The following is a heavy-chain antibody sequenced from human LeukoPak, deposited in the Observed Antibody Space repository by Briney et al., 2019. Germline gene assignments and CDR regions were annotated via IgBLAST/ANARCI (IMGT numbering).Heavy chain of an antibody. Sequence: ASVKVSCKASGYTFTNYYTHWVRQAPGQGLEWMGIINPTGDSTSYAQNFQARVTKTRDTSTNTVHMELSSLRSEDTAVYYCARHPSPQLHHFDYWGQGTLVTVSS. V-gene: IGHV1-46*01. CDR3: ARHPSPQLHHFDY. J-gene: IGHJ4*02. CDR1: GYTFTNYY. D-gene: IGHD2-2*01. CDR2: INPTGDST.